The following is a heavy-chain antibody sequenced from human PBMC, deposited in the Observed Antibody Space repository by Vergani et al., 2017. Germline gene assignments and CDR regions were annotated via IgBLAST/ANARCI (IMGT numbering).Heavy chain of an antibody. CDR2: ISWNSGSI. V-gene: IGHV3-9*01. J-gene: IGHJ4*02. D-gene: IGHD3-22*01. CDR3: AREPSYYDSSGYWAGYFDY. Sequence: EVQLVESGGGLVQPGRSLRLSCAASGFTFDDYAMHWVRQAPGKGLEWVSGISWNSGSIGYADSVKGRFTISRDNAKNSLYLQMNSLIAEDTALYYCAREPSYYDSSGYWAGYFDYWGQGTLVTVSS. CDR1: GFTFDDYA.